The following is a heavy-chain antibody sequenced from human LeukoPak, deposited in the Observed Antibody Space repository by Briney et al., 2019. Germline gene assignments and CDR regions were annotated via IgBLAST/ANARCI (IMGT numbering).Heavy chain of an antibody. V-gene: IGHV3-15*01. J-gene: IGHJ4*02. CDR2: IKSKTDGGTT. Sequence: SGGSLRLSCAASGFTFSNAWMSWVRQAPGKGLERVGRIKSKTDGGTTDYAAPVKGRFTISRDDSQNTLYLQMNSLKTEDTALYYCTTFGYCTSTRCYGFDHWGQGTLVTVSS. CDR3: TTFGYCTSTRCYGFDH. D-gene: IGHD2-2*03. CDR1: GFTFSNAW.